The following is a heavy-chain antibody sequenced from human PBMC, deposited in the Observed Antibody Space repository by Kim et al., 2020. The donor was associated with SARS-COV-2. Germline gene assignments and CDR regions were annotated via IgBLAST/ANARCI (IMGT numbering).Heavy chain of an antibody. D-gene: IGHD6-6*01. CDR2: ISYDGSNK. V-gene: IGHV3-30*18. Sequence: GGSLRLSCAASGFTFSSYGMHWVRQAPGKGLEWVAVISYDGSNKYYADSVKGRFTISRDNSKNTLYLQMNSLRAEDTAVYYCAKDPSSSLPYWGQGTLVTVSS. CDR1: GFTFSSYG. J-gene: IGHJ4*02. CDR3: AKDPSSSLPY.